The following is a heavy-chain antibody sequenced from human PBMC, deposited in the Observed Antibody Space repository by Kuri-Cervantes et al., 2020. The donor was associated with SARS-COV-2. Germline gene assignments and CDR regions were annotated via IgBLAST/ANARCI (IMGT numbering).Heavy chain of an antibody. CDR3: ARRGYYDSSGKHDY. CDR1: GYTFTSYG. Sequence: ASVKVSCKASGYTFTSYGISWVRQAPGQGLEWMGWISAYNGNTNYAQKLQGRVTMTTDTSTSTVYMELSSLRSEDTAVYYCARRGYYDSSGKHDYWGQGTLVTVSS. CDR2: ISAYNGNT. J-gene: IGHJ4*02. D-gene: IGHD3-22*01. V-gene: IGHV1-18*01.